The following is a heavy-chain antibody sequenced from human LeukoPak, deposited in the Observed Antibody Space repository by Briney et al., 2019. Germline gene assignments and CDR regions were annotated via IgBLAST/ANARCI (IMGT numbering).Heavy chain of an antibody. Sequence: GGSLRLSCAASGFTFSSYWMSWVRQAPGKGLEWVANIKQDGSEKYYVDSVKGRFTISRDNAKNSLYLQMNSLRAEDTAVYYCARDKSPVLLWFGELGDDQYYFDYWGQGTLVTVSS. CDR1: GFTFSSYW. J-gene: IGHJ4*02. CDR2: IKQDGSEK. V-gene: IGHV3-7*01. CDR3: ARDKSPVLLWFGELGDDQYYFDY. D-gene: IGHD3-10*01.